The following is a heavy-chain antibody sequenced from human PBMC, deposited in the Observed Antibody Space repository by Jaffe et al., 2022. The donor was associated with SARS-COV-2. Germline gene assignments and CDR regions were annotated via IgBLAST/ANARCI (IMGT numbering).Heavy chain of an antibody. CDR3: ARQPSRAMVRGALNWFDP. CDR1: GGSISSDNYY. CDR2: VYYSGIT. V-gene: IGHV4-39*01. Sequence: QLQLQESGPGLVKPSETLSLTCIVSGGSISSDNYYWGWIRQPPGKGLEWIGSVYYSGITYYNTSLKSRVTISVDTSKNQFSLKLSSVTATDTAVYFCARQPSRAMVRGALNWFDPWGQGTLVTVSS. J-gene: IGHJ5*02. D-gene: IGHD3-10*01.